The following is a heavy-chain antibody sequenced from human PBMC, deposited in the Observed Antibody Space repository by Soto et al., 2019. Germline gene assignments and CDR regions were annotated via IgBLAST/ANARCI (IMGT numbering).Heavy chain of an antibody. CDR1: GFTFSSFG. J-gene: IGHJ6*03. CDR2: IWYDASNK. CDR3: ARDNYSGYMDV. D-gene: IGHD1-26*01. V-gene: IGHV3-33*01. Sequence: QVQLVESGGGVVQPGRSLRLSCAASGFTFSSFGMHWVRQAPGKGLEWVAIIWYDASNKYHADSVKGRFTISRDNSENTLYLQMNSLRAEDTAVYYWARDNYSGYMDVWGKGTTVTVSS.